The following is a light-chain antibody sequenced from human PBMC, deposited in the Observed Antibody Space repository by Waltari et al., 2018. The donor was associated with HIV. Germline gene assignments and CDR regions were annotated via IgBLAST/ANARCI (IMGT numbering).Light chain of an antibody. CDR2: AAS. CDR3: QHSFSGPRT. CDR1: QSHYNK. Sequence: DIQITQSPFSLSASVGDRVTITCRANQSHYNKLNWYQHKAGKAPKLLISAASRLQSGVPSRFSGSGSRTDFTLSISSLQPDDFATYYGQHSFSGPRTFGQGTKVEIK. V-gene: IGKV1-39*01. J-gene: IGKJ1*01.